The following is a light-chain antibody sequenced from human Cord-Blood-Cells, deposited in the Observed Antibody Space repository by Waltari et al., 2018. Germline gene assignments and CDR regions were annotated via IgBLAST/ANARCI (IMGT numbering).Light chain of an antibody. CDR2: AAS. V-gene: IGKV1-27*01. CDR1: QGISNY. CDR3: QKYNSARTSWT. Sequence: DIQMTQSPSSLSASVGDRVTITCRASQGISNYLAWYQQKPGKVPKLLIYAASTLQSGVPSRFSGSGSGTDFTLTISSLQPEDVATYYCQKYNSARTSWTFGQGTKVEIK. J-gene: IGKJ1*01.